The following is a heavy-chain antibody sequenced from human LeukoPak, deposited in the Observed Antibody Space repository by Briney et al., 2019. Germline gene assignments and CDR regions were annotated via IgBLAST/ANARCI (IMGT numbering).Heavy chain of an antibody. CDR2: IYYSGHT. V-gene: IGHV4-59*11. J-gene: IGHJ4*02. CDR1: GGSLSSHY. D-gene: IGHD3-22*01. Sequence: SETLSLTCTLSGGSLSSHYWSWIPQPPGKGLERIGYIYYSGHTNYNPSLKSRVTISVDTSKNQFSLKLSSVTAADTAVYYCARVDDSSGYNDVYFGYWGQGTLVTVSS. CDR3: ARVDDSSGYNDVYFGY.